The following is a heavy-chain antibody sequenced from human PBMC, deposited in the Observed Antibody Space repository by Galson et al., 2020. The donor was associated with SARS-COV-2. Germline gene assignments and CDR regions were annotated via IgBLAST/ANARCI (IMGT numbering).Heavy chain of an antibody. V-gene: IGHV1-69*13. CDR3: ARAGWCSGDCYQPYNWFDP. Sequence: SVKVSCKASGGTFSSYAISWVRQAPGQGLEWMGGIIPIFGTANYAQKFQGRVTITADESTSTAYMELSSLRSEDTAVYYCARAGWCSGDCYQPYNWFDPWGQGTLVTVSS. CDR2: IIPIFGTA. CDR1: GGTFSSYA. J-gene: IGHJ5*02. D-gene: IGHD2-21*02.